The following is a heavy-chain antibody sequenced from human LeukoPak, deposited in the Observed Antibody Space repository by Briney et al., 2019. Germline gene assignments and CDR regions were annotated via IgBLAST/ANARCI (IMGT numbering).Heavy chain of an antibody. CDR1: GFTFSDYY. J-gene: IGHJ6*02. CDR3: ASTPEYYYDSSGYLYYYYGMDV. Sequence: GGSLRLSCAASGFTFSDYYMSWIRQAPGKGLEWVSYISSSGSTIYYADSVKGRFTISRDTSKKTLYLQMNSLRAEDTAVYYCASTPEYYYDSSGYLYYYYGMDVWGQGTTVTVSS. CDR2: ISSSGSTI. D-gene: IGHD3-22*01. V-gene: IGHV3-11*01.